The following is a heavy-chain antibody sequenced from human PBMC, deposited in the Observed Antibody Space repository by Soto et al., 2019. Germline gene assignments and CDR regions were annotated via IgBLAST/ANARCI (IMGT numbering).Heavy chain of an antibody. CDR2: IYATGTT. CDR3: VRDGTKTLRDWFDP. CDR1: GASISGFY. V-gene: IGHV4-4*07. D-gene: IGHD1-1*01. J-gene: IGHJ5*02. Sequence: PSETLSLTCTVSGASISGFYWSWILKSAGKGLEWIGRIYATGTTDYNPSLKSRVMMSVDTSKKQFSLKLRSVTAADTAVYYCVRDGTKTLRDWFDPWGQGMSVTVSS.